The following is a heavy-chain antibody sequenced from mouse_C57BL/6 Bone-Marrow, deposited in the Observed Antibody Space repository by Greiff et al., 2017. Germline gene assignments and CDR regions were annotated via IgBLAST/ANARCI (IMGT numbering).Heavy chain of an antibody. V-gene: IGHV5-4*01. CDR2: ISDGGSYT. J-gene: IGHJ4*01. Sequence: DVKLVESGGGLVKPGGSLKLSCAASGFTFSSYAMSWVRQTPEKRLEWVATISDGGSYTYYPDNVKGRFTISRDNAKNNLYLQMSHLKSEDTAVYYCARDRDYDYSYAMDYWGRGTSVTVSS. CDR1: GFTFSSYA. CDR3: ARDRDYDYSYAMDY. D-gene: IGHD2-4*01.